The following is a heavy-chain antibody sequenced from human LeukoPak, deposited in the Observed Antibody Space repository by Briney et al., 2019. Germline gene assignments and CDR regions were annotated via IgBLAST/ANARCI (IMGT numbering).Heavy chain of an antibody. CDR3: ARLGLGVVHTAPNFDH. V-gene: IGHV3-30*04. Sequence: GGSLKLSCAASGFNFGGYAMHWVRQTPGQGLDWLGSIAHDESATYYADSVKGRVTVSRDNSERTLFLEMSSLKLEDTAIYYCARLGLGVVHTAPNFDHWGQGILVTVSS. D-gene: IGHD2-21*01. CDR2: IAHDESAT. CDR1: GFNFGGYA. J-gene: IGHJ4*02.